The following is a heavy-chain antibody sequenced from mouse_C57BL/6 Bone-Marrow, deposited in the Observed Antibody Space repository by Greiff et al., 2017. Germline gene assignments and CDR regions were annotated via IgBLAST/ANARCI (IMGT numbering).Heavy chain of an antibody. CDR1: GYTFTDYN. D-gene: IGHD1-1*01. CDR2: INPNNGGT. J-gene: IGHJ4*01. Sequence: DVKLQEPGPELVKPGASVKMSCKASGYTFTDYNMHWVKQSHGKSLEWIGYINPNNGGTSYNQKFKGKATLTVNKSSSTAYMELRSLTSEDSAVYYCARENYYGSHYYAMDYWGQGTSVTVSS. V-gene: IGHV1-22*01. CDR3: ARENYYGSHYYAMDY.